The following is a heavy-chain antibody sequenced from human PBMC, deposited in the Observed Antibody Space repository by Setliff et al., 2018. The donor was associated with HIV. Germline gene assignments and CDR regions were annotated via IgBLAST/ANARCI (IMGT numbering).Heavy chain of an antibody. CDR2: IFHTGST. CDR3: ASRIYYYDTYRVLREEGFDP. J-gene: IGHJ5*02. D-gene: IGHD3-22*01. CDR1: GGSISGSKW. V-gene: IGHV4-4*02. Sequence: SETLSLTCAVSGGSISGSKWWHWVRQPPGKGLEWIGEIFHTGSTNYNPSLKSRVTISLHTSKNQFSLKLSSVTDADTAVYYCASRIYYYDTYRVLREEGFDPWGQGTLVTVSS.